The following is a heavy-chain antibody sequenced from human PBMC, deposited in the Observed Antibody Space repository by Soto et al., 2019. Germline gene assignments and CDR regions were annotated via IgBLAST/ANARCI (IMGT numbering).Heavy chain of an antibody. CDR2: ISNDERNI. V-gene: IGHV3-74*01. Sequence: EVLLVESGGGLVQPGGSMRLACAASGLTLSHYWMHWVRQVPGKGLVWVAEISNDERNIRTSYADSVKGRFTVSRDDAKNTLYLKRNSLRGDDTAVYYCASLSAPDDFWGQGAQVTVSS. CDR3: ASLSAPDDF. CDR1: GLTLSHYW. J-gene: IGHJ4*02. D-gene: IGHD6-25*01.